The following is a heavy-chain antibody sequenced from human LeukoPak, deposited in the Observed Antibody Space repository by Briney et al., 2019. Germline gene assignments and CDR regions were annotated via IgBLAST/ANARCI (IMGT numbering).Heavy chain of an antibody. CDR2: ISGSGGST. CDR3: AKDHRFGEFFDY. CDR1: GFTFSSYA. D-gene: IGHD3-10*01. Sequence: PGGSLRLSCAASGFTFSSYAMSWVRQAPGKGLEWVSAISGSGGSTYYADSVKGRFTISRDNSKNTLYLQMNSLRAGDTAVYYCAKDHRFGEFFDYWGQGTLVTVSS. V-gene: IGHV3-23*01. J-gene: IGHJ4*02.